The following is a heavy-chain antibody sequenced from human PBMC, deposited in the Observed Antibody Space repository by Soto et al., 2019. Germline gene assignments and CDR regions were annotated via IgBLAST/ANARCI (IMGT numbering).Heavy chain of an antibody. V-gene: IGHV1-46*01. Sequence: ALVKVSCKTFGYSFTSYYMGWVRQAPGQGLEWMGIINPSGGSTSYAQKFQGRVTMTRDTSTSTVYMELSSLRSEDTAVYYCARVATIFGVVTKYGMDVWGQGTTVTVSS. CDR3: ARVATIFGVVTKYGMDV. CDR2: INPSGGST. D-gene: IGHD3-3*01. J-gene: IGHJ6*02. CDR1: GYSFTSYY.